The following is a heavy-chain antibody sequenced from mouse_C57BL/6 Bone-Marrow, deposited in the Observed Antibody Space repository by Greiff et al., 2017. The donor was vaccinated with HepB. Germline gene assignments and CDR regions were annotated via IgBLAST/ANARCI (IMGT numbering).Heavy chain of an antibody. CDR1: GYSITSGYY. V-gene: IGHV3-6*01. J-gene: IGHJ3*01. Sequence: EVQRVESGPGLVKPSQSLSLTCSVTGYSITSGYYWNWIRQFPGNKLEWMGYIRYDGSNNYNPSLKNRISITRDTSKNQFFLKLNSVTTEDTDAYYCARSHYGSSSWLAYWGQGTLVTVSA. CDR3: ARSHYGSSSWLAY. D-gene: IGHD1-1*01. CDR2: IRYDGSN.